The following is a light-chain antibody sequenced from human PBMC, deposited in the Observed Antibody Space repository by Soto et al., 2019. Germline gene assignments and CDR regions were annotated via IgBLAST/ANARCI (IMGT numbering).Light chain of an antibody. V-gene: IGLV2-14*01. Sequence: QAALSQPASVSGSPGQAITISCTGTASDVGAYNYVSWYQHHPDKAPKLMIYEVRNRPSGVSNRFSGSKSVNTASLTISGLQPEEEADYYCGSYATSDNFVFGTGTKVTVL. CDR3: GSYATSDNFV. CDR2: EVR. J-gene: IGLJ1*01. CDR1: ASDVGAYNY.